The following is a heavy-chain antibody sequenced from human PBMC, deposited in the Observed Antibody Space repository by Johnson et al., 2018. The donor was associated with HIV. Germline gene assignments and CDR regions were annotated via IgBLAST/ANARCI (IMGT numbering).Heavy chain of an antibody. J-gene: IGHJ3*02. CDR1: GFTFSSND. CDR2: IGTAGDT. V-gene: IGHV3-13*01. CDR3: ARRGRNYVRALDI. Sequence: EVQLVESGGGLVQPGGSLRLSCAASGFTFSSNDMHWVRQATGKGLEWVSAIGTAGDTYYPGSVKGRFTISRENAKNSLYRQMKSLRAGDTAVYYCARRGRNYVRALDIWSQGSMVTVSS. D-gene: IGHD1-7*01.